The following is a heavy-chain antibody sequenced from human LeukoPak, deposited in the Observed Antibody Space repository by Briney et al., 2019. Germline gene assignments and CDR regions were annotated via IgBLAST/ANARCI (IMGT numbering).Heavy chain of an antibody. J-gene: IGHJ6*03. Sequence: SSVPVSCMASGCTLSNYAISWLRQATGQGRAWMGRIIPIFGTANYAQKFQGRVTLTPDESTRTAYLEASSLASWDTAVYYLARGRPQGYDSSGPYYYYYMDAWGKGTTVTVSS. CDR1: GCTLSNYA. CDR3: ARGRPQGYDSSGPYYYYYMDA. D-gene: IGHD3-22*01. CDR2: IIPIFGTA. V-gene: IGHV1-69*13.